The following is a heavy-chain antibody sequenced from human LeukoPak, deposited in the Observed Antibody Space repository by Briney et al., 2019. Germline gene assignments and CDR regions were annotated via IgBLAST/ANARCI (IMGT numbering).Heavy chain of an antibody. Sequence: SVKVSCKASGGTFSSYAISWVRQAPGQGLEWMGRIIPILGIANYAQKFQGRVTITADKSTSTAYMELSRLRSDDTAVYYCAREPGDGGYDNFDYWGQGTLVTVSS. CDR3: AREPGDGGYDNFDY. V-gene: IGHV1-69*04. CDR1: GGTFSSYA. J-gene: IGHJ4*02. CDR2: IIPILGIA. D-gene: IGHD5-12*01.